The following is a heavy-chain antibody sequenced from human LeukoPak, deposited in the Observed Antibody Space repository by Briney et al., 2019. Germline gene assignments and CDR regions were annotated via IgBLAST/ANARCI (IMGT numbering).Heavy chain of an antibody. Sequence: GESLKISCKGSGYKLTAYWITWVRQMPGKGLEWMGRIDPSDSYVTYRPSFEGQVTFSVDKSISTAYLQWSSLKASDTAMYYWATPYDYGEPLVDYWGQGTLVIVSS. CDR1: GYKLTAYW. D-gene: IGHD4/OR15-4a*01. CDR2: IDPSDSYV. J-gene: IGHJ4*02. CDR3: ATPYDYGEPLVDY. V-gene: IGHV5-10-1*04.